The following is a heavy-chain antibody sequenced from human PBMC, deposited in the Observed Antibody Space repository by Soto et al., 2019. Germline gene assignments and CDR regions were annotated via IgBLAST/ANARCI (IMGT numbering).Heavy chain of an antibody. Sequence: SETLSLTCAVSGGSISSSNWWSWVRQPPGKGLEGSGEIYHSGSTNYNPSLKSRVTISVDKSKNQFSLKLSSVTAADTAVYYSPRAFDSYADYEHYYSYYGMDVWGPGPTVHVSS. J-gene: IGHJ6*02. CDR2: IYHSGST. CDR3: PRAFDSYADYEHYYSYYGMDV. D-gene: IGHD4-17*01. V-gene: IGHV4-4*02. CDR1: GGSISSSNW.